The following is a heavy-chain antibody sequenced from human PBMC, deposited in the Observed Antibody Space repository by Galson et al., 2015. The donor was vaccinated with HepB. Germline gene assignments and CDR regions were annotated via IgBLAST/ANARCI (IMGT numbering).Heavy chain of an antibody. CDR3: ARVGYDSGSLDY. Sequence: TLSLTCAVSGGSISSATYSWSWIRQPPGKGMGWIGFFYYTGSTYHNPSLKDRITVSVDTSKNQFSLKLTSVTAADTAVCYCARVGYDSGSLDYWGQGTLVTVSS. CDR1: GGSISSATYS. V-gene: IGHV4-30-4*07. J-gene: IGHJ4*02. D-gene: IGHD3-22*01. CDR2: FYYTGST.